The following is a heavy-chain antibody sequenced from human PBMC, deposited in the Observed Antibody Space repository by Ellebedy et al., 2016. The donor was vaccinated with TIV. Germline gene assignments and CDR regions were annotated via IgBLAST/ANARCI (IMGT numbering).Heavy chain of an antibody. V-gene: IGHV3-21*01. J-gene: IGHJ6*02. D-gene: IGHD6-13*01. CDR2: VSSSSNYI. CDR1: GFTFSSYW. CDR3: ARGDSSSWYRVVHYYYGMDV. Sequence: GGSLRLSCAASGFTFSSYWMHWVRQAPGKGLEWVSAVSSSSNYIYYADSVTGRFTISRDNAKNSPYLHMNSLRGEDTAVYYCARGDSSSWYRVVHYYYGMDVWGQGTTVTVSS.